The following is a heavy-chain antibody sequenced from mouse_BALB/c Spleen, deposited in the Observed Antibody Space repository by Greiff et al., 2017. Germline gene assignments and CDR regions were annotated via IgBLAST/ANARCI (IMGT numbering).Heavy chain of an antibody. CDR2: INPSTGYT. Sequence: VQLQESGAELAKPGASVKMSCKASGYTFTSYWMHWVKQRPGQGLEWIGYINPSTGYTEYNQKFKDKATLTADKSSSTAYMQLSSLTSEDSAVYYCARWGDPYYAMDYWGQGTSVTVSS. D-gene: IGHD2-13*01. CDR1: GYTFTSYW. V-gene: IGHV1-7*01. CDR3: ARWGDPYYAMDY. J-gene: IGHJ4*01.